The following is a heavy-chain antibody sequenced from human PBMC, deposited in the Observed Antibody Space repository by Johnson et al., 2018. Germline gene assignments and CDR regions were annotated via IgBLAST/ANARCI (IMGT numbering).Heavy chain of an antibody. Sequence: VQLVQSGGGLVKPGGSLRLSCVASGFMFDDYAMHWVRQVPGKGLEWVSGISWNSGTIGYVDSVEGRFSISRDNAKNSLYLEMNSLRAEDTAIYYCAKDTGSGYPYNVPVEPSGLYGFHIWGQGTMVTVSS. CDR1: GFMFDDYA. CDR2: ISWNSGTI. V-gene: IGHV3-9*01. D-gene: IGHD3-10*01. J-gene: IGHJ3*02. CDR3: AKDTGSGYPYNVPVEPSGLYGFHI.